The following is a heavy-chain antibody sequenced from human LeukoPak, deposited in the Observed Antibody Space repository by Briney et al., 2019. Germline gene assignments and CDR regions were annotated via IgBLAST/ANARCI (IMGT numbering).Heavy chain of an antibody. Sequence: AGRSLRLSCAASGFTFSSYGMHWVRQDPGKGLERVAVIWYDGSNKYYADSVKGRFTISRDNSKNTLYLQINSLRAEDTAVYYCARGDYYGSRGDYWGQGTLVTVSS. V-gene: IGHV3-33*01. CDR1: GFTFSSYG. J-gene: IGHJ4*02. CDR2: IWYDGSNK. D-gene: IGHD3-10*01. CDR3: ARGDYYGSRGDY.